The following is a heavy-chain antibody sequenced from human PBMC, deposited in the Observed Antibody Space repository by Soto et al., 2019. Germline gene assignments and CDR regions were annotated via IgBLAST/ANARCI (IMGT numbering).Heavy chain of an antibody. CDR1: GSTFSSYW. CDR2: INRDGSEK. V-gene: IGHV3-7*01. CDR3: ARALVVVVPTLLAY. D-gene: IGHD2-2*01. Sequence: PGGSLRLSCAASGSTFSSYWMSWVRQAPGKGLEWVANINRDGSEKNYLDSVKGRFTISRDNAKNSLFLQMNSLRAEDTAVYYCARALVVVVPTLLAYWGQGTRVTVSS. J-gene: IGHJ4*02.